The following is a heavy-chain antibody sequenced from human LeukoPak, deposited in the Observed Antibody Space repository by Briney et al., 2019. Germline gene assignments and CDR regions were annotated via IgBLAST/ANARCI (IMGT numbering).Heavy chain of an antibody. Sequence: PGGSLRLSCAASGFTFSSCSMNWVRQAPGKGLEWVSRIYVDGRTTNYADSVKGRFTISRDNAKNTVYLEMNSLSVEDTATYYCIRDFRSADLWGQGTLVTVTS. CDR1: GFTFSSCS. V-gene: IGHV3-74*01. CDR2: IYVDGRTT. J-gene: IGHJ5*02. CDR3: IRDFRSADL.